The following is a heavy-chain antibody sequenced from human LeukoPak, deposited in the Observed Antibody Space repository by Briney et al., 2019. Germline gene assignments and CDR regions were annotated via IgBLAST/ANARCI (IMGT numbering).Heavy chain of an antibody. J-gene: IGHJ4*02. V-gene: IGHV5-51*01. CDR3: ARGSFSYGPGGG. Sequence: GESLKISCKGSGYIFTRDWIAWVRQKTGKGLEWMGIIYPGDSDTRYSPSFQGHVTISADKSISTAYLQWSSLKASDTAMYFCARGSFSYGPGGGWGQGTLVTVSS. D-gene: IGHD3-16*01. CDR1: GYIFTRDW. CDR2: IYPGDSDT.